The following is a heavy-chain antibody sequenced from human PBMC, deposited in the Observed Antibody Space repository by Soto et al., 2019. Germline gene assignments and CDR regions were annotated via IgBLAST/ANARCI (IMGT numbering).Heavy chain of an antibody. J-gene: IGHJ4*02. V-gene: IGHV1-18*01. CDR1: GYGFTTYG. Sequence: QIHLVQSGAEVKKPGASVNVSCKGSGYGFTTYGITWVRQAPGQGLEWMAWISAHNGNTNYAQKLQGRVTVTRDTSTSTAYMELRRLRSDDTAVYYCARGRYGDYWGQGALVTVSS. CDR2: ISAHNGNT. D-gene: IGHD1-1*01. CDR3: ARGRYGDY.